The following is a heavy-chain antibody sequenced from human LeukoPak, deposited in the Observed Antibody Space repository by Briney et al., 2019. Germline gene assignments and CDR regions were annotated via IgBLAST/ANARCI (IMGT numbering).Heavy chain of an antibody. D-gene: IGHD2-15*01. CDR3: AKDRSVPYCSGGSCYGFNWFDP. J-gene: IGHJ5*02. Sequence: SGGSLRLSCAASGFTFSSYAMSWVRQAPGKGLEWVSAISGSGGSTYYADSVKVRFTISRDNSKNTLYLQMNSLRAEDTAVYYCAKDRSVPYCSGGSCYGFNWFDPWGQGTLVTVSS. CDR1: GFTFSSYA. V-gene: IGHV3-23*01. CDR2: ISGSGGST.